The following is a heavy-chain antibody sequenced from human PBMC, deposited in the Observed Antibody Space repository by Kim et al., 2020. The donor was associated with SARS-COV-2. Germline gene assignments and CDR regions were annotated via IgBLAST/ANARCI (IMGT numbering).Heavy chain of an antibody. CDR1: RFTFSSYD. Sequence: GGSLRLSCAASRFTFSSYDMHWVRQVTGKGLEWVSGIGIADDTYYPGSVKGRFTISRENAKNSLYLQMNSLRAGDTAVYYCARGSPYYYDSSGYAFDIWGQGTMVTVSS. D-gene: IGHD3-22*01. J-gene: IGHJ3*02. V-gene: IGHV3-13*01. CDR3: ARGSPYYYDSSGYAFDI. CDR2: IGIADDT.